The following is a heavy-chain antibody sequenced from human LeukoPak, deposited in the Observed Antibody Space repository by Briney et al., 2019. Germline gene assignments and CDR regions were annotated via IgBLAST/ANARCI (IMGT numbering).Heavy chain of an antibody. CDR2: IYYSGST. V-gene: IGHV4-39*01. CDR1: GGSITSTTYY. Sequence: SETLSLTCTVSGGSITSTTYYWGWIRQPPGKGLEWIGSIYYSGSTYYNPSLKSRVTISVDTSKNQFSLKLSSVTAADTAVYYCARAGLGYYYRSMDFDYWGQGTLVTVSS. J-gene: IGHJ4*02. CDR3: ARAGLGYYYRSMDFDY. D-gene: IGHD3-22*01.